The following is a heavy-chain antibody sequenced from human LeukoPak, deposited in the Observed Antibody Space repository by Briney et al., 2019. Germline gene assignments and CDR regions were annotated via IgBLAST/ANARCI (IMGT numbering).Heavy chain of an antibody. CDR3: ARDRSDYYDSFTLRI. CDR2: INPSGGST. V-gene: IGHV1-46*01. J-gene: IGHJ4*02. CDR1: GYTFTSYY. Sequence: ASVKVSCKASGYTFTSYYMHWVRQAPGQGLEWMGIINPSGGSTSYAQKFQGRVTMTRDTSTSTVYMELSSLRSEDTAVYYCARDRSDYYDSFTLRIWGQGTLVTVSS. D-gene: IGHD3-22*01.